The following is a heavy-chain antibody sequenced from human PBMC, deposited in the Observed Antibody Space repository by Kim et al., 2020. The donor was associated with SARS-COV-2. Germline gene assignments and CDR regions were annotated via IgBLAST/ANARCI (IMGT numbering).Heavy chain of an antibody. J-gene: IGHJ4*02. CDR3: ASLSLYSYGYAKKLSFISSPFDY. Sequence: SVKVSCKASGGTFSSYAISWVRQAPGQGLEWMGGIIPIFGTANYAQKFQGRVTITADESTSTAYMELSSLRSEDTAVYYCASLSLYSYGYAKKLSFISSPFDYWGQGTLVTVSS. V-gene: IGHV1-69*13. CDR2: IIPIFGTA. CDR1: GGTFSSYA. D-gene: IGHD5-18*01.